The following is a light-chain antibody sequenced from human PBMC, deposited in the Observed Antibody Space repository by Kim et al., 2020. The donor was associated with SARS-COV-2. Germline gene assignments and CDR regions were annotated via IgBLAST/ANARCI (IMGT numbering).Light chain of an antibody. V-gene: IGKV3-15*01. Sequence: VSPGESATLSCRAIQSVSNNLAWYQQKRGQAPRLLIYGASTRATDVPARFSGSGSGTQFTLTISSLQSEDFAIYYCQQYNDWPPYTFGPGTKLEIK. CDR1: QSVSNN. J-gene: IGKJ2*01. CDR2: GAS. CDR3: QQYNDWPPYT.